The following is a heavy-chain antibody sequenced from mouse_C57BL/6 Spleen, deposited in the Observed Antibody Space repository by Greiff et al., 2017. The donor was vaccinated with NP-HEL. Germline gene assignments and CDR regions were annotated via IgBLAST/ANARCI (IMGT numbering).Heavy chain of an antibody. CDR1: GYTFTSYG. CDR2: IYPRSGNT. D-gene: IGHD1-1*01. V-gene: IGHV1-81*01. Sequence: QVQLQQSGAELARPGASVKLSCKASGYTFTSYGISWVKQRTGQGLEWIGEIYPRSGNTYYNEKFKGKATLTADKSSSTAYMEPRSLTSEDSAVYFCASHYGSSFDYWGQGTTLTVSS. CDR3: ASHYGSSFDY. J-gene: IGHJ2*01.